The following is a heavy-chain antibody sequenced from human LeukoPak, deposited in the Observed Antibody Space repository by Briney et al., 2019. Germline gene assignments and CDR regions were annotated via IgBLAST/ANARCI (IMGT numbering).Heavy chain of an antibody. V-gene: IGHV4-59*01. J-gene: IGHJ4*02. D-gene: IGHD3-22*01. CDR3: ARATWLPVGLHYYDSSGYYYYFDS. CDR1: GGSISSYY. Sequence: SETLSLTCTVSGGSISSYYWSWIRQPPGKGLEWIGYIYYSGSTNYNPSLKSRVTISVDTSKNQFSLKLSSVTAADTAVYYCARATWLPVGLHYYDSSGYYYYFDSWGQGTLVTVSS. CDR2: IYYSGST.